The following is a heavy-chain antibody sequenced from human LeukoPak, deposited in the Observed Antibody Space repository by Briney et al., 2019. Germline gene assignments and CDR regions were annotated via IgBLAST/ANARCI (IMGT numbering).Heavy chain of an antibody. V-gene: IGHV3-21*01. CDR2: ISSSSSYI. CDR3: ARDPVVAVDY. Sequence: GESLKISCAASGFTFSSYSMNWVRQAPGKGLEWVSSISSSSSYIYYADSVKGRFTISRDNAKNSLYLQMNSLRAEDTAVYYCARDPVVAVDYWGQGTLVTVSS. CDR1: GFTFSSYS. J-gene: IGHJ4*02. D-gene: IGHD2-15*01.